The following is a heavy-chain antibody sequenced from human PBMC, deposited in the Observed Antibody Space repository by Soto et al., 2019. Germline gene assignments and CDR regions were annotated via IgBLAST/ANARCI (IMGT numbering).Heavy chain of an antibody. D-gene: IGHD3-16*01. CDR2: VNHSRST. J-gene: IGHJ4*02. Sequence: QVQLQQWGAGLLKPSETLSLTCAVYGGSFSGYYWSWIRQPPGTGLEWIGEVNHSRSTNYNPSLKSRVTISVDTSKNQFSLKLSSVTAADTAVYYCARGKGGYAYFDYWGQGTLVTVSS. CDR1: GGSFSGYY. V-gene: IGHV4-34*01. CDR3: ARGKGGYAYFDY.